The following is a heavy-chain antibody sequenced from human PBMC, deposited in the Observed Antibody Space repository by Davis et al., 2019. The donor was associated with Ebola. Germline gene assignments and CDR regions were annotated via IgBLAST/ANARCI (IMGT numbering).Heavy chain of an antibody. V-gene: IGHV4-38-2*01. CDR1: GFTVSSNY. Sequence: ESLKISCAASGFTVSSNYMSWVRQPPGKGLEWIGSVHHSGRTYYNPSLKSRLTISIDTSKNQFSLKLTSVTAADTSVYYCATSNWFDPWGQGTLVTVSS. CDR3: ATSNWFDP. J-gene: IGHJ5*02. CDR2: VHHSGRT.